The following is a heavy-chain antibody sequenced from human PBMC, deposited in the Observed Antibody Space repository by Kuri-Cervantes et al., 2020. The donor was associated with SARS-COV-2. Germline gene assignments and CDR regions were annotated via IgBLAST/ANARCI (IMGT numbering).Heavy chain of an antibody. CDR3: VKDGAAMVTGPVGYYGMDV. CDR1: GFIFSSYA. D-gene: IGHD5-18*01. CDR2: ISSNGGST. Sequence: GGSLRLSCSASGFIFSSYAMHWVRQAPGKGLEYVSAISSNGGSTYYADSVKGRFTISRDNSKNTLYLQMSSLRAEDTAVYYCVKDGAAMVTGPVGYYGMDVWGQGTTVTVSS. V-gene: IGHV3-64D*08. J-gene: IGHJ6*02.